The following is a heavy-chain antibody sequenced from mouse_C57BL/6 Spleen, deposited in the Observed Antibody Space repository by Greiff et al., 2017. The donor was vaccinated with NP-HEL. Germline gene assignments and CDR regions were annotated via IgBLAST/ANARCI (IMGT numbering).Heavy chain of an antibody. CDR3: ARRDYGKYYAMDY. D-gene: IGHD1-1*01. J-gene: IGHJ4*01. Sequence: QVQRVESGPGLVQPSQSLSITCTVSGFSLTSYGVHWVRQSPGKGLEWLGVIWSGGSTDYNAAFISRLSISKDNSKSQVFFKMNSLQADDTAIYYCARRDYGKYYAMDYWGQGTSVTVSS. CDR2: IWSGGST. V-gene: IGHV2-2*01. CDR1: GFSLTSYG.